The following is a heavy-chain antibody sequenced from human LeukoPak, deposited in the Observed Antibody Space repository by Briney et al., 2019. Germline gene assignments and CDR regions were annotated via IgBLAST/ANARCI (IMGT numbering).Heavy chain of an antibody. CDR2: MNHSGST. CDR1: GGSFSGYY. CDR3: ARAKNYFLRY. V-gene: IGHV4-34*01. Sequence: KPSETLSLTCAVYGGSFSGYYWSWIRQPPGKGLEWIGEMNHSGSTKYNPSLKSRVTISVDTSKNQFSLKLSSVTAADTAVYYCARAKNYFLRYWGQGTLVTVSS. J-gene: IGHJ4*02. D-gene: IGHD2/OR15-2a*01.